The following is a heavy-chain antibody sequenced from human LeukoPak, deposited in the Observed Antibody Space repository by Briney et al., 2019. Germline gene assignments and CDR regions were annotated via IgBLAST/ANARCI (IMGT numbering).Heavy chain of an antibody. CDR2: ISAYNGNT. D-gene: IGHD6-19*01. Sequence: ASVTVSCKASGYTFTSYYMHWVRQAPGQGLEWVGWISAYNGNTNYAQKFQGRVTMTTDTSTSKVYMELRSLRSDDTAVYYCARDLKMGYSSGRYSWGTGSSNDYWGQGTLVTVSS. V-gene: IGHV1-18*04. CDR3: ARDLKMGYSSGRYSWGTGSSNDY. J-gene: IGHJ4*02. CDR1: GYTFTSYY.